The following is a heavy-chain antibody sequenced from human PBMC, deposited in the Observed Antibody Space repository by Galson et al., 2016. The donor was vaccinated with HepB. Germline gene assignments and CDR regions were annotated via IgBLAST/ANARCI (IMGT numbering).Heavy chain of an antibody. CDR3: AREELGYQYDSSGYFLDY. V-gene: IGHV3-33*01. Sequence: SLRLSCAASGFTFRRYGMHWVRQAPGKGLGWVAVIWYDGSNKYSADSVKGRVTISRDNSKNTLYLQMNSLRPDDTAVYYCAREELGYQYDSSGYFLDYWGQGTLVTVSS. CDR2: IWYDGSNK. CDR1: GFTFRRYG. J-gene: IGHJ4*02. D-gene: IGHD3-22*01.